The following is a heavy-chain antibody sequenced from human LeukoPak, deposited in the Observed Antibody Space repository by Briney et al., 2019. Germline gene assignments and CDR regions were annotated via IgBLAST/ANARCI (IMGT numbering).Heavy chain of an antibody. CDR1: GGSISSYY. J-gene: IGHJ6*03. Sequence: SETLSLTCTGSGGSISSYYWSWIRQPAGKGLDWIGRSFTSGSTNYNPSLKSRVTISVDKSKNQFSLKLSSVTAADTAVYYCARTRNWNNGPYYYYYMDVWGKGTTVTVSS. CDR2: SFTSGST. V-gene: IGHV4-4*07. D-gene: IGHD1/OR15-1a*01. CDR3: ARTRNWNNGPYYYYYMDV.